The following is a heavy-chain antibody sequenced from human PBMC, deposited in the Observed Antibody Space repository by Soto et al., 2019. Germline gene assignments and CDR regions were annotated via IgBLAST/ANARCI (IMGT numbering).Heavy chain of an antibody. CDR1: GGSFSGYY. J-gene: IGHJ4*02. V-gene: IGHV4-34*01. CDR2: INHSGST. Sequence: PSETLSLTCAVYGGSFSGYYWSWIRQPPGKGLEWIGEINHSGSTNYNPSLKSRVTISVDTSKNQFSLKLSSVTAADTAVYYCARGSGQWPQAPFDYWGQGTLVTVSS. CDR3: ARGSGQWPQAPFDY. D-gene: IGHD6-19*01.